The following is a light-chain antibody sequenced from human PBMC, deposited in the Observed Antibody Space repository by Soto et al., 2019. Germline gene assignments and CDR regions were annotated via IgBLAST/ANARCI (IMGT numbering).Light chain of an antibody. CDR1: QRVSSN. Sequence: EIVMTQSPATLSVSPGERATLSCRASQRVSSNLAWYQQKPGQAPRLLIYVASTRATGIQARFSGSGSGTEFTLTISSLQSEDFAVYYCQQYNNWPYTFGQGTKLEIK. V-gene: IGKV3-15*01. CDR2: VAS. J-gene: IGKJ2*01. CDR3: QQYNNWPYT.